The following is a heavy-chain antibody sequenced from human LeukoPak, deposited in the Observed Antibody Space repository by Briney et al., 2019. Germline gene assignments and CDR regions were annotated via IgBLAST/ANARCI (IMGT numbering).Heavy chain of an antibody. CDR2: FDPEDGET. CDR1: GCTLTELS. Sequence: GASVKVSCKVSGCTLTELSMHWVRQAPGKGLEWMGGFDPEDGETIYAQKFQGRVTMTEDTSTDTAYMELSSLRSEDMAVYYCATDRLLRIAAAGILWYYWGQGTLVTVSS. CDR3: ATDRLLRIAAAGILWYY. V-gene: IGHV1-24*01. J-gene: IGHJ4*02. D-gene: IGHD6-13*01.